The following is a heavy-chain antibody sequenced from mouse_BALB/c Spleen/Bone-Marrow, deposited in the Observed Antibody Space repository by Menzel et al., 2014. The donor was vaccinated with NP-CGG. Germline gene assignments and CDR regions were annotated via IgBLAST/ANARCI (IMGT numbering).Heavy chain of an antibody. CDR1: GYAFTNYL. Sequence: VQLQQSGAELVRPGTSVKVSCKASGYAFTNYLIEWVKQRPGQGLEWIGVINPGSGGTNYNEKFKGKATLTADKSSSTAYMQLSSLTSDDSAVYFYARSGYYGSSYYFDYWGQGTTLTVSS. CDR2: INPGSGGT. J-gene: IGHJ2*01. D-gene: IGHD1-1*01. V-gene: IGHV1-54*01. CDR3: ARSGYYGSSYYFDY.